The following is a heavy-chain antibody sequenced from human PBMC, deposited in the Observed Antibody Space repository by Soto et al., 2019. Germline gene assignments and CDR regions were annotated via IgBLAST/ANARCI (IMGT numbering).Heavy chain of an antibody. CDR2: ISSNGGST. D-gene: IGHD6-19*01. V-gene: IGHV3-64*01. CDR1: GFTFSSYA. Sequence: EVQLVESGGGLVQPGGSLRLSFAASGFTFSSYAMHWVRQAPGKGLEYVSAISSNGGSTYYANSVKGRFTISRDNSKNTLYLQMGSLRAEDMAVYYCARTAYSSGWFDYWGQGTLVTVSS. CDR3: ARTAYSSGWFDY. J-gene: IGHJ4*02.